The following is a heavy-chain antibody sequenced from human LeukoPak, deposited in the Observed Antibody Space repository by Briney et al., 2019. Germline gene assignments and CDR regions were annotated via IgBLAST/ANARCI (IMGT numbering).Heavy chain of an antibody. Sequence: PGGSLRLSCAASGFSFTDAWMSWVRQAPGKGLEWVGRITSKTDGGITDSAAPVKGRFTVSRDDSKNTLFLQMSSLRTEDTAVYYCATXEXNSFFFWGQGTLVTVSS. J-gene: IGHJ4*02. CDR1: GFSFTDAW. V-gene: IGHV3-15*01. CDR2: ITSKTDGGIT. CDR3: ATXEXNSFFF. D-gene: IGHD2/OR15-2a*01.